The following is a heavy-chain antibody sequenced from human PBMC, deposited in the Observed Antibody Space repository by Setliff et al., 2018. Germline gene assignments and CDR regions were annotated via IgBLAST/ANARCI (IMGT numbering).Heavy chain of an antibody. CDR1: GASVRSGPYY. Sequence: SETLSLTCTVSGASVRSGPYYWSWIRQPPGKGLEWIGFISYIGNTNYNPSLKSRITISLDTSKNQFSLQVNSVTAADTAVYYCARGPPGYNPYHWFDPWGQGTLVTVSS. CDR2: ISYIGNT. V-gene: IGHV4-61*01. D-gene: IGHD5-12*01. CDR3: ARGPPGYNPYHWFDP. J-gene: IGHJ5*02.